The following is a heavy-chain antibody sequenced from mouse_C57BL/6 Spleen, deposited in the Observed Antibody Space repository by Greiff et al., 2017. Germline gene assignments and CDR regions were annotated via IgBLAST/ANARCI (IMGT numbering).Heavy chain of an antibody. CDR2: ISNGGGST. V-gene: IGHV5-12*01. Sequence: EVQLVESGGGLVQPGGSLKLSCAASGFTFSDYYMYWVRQTPEKRLEWVAYISNGGGSTYYPDTVKGRFPISRDNAKNTLYLQMSRLKSEDTAMYYCTRQTGDRAMDYWGQGTSVTVSS. CDR3: TRQTGDRAMDY. D-gene: IGHD3-3*01. J-gene: IGHJ4*01. CDR1: GFTFSDYY.